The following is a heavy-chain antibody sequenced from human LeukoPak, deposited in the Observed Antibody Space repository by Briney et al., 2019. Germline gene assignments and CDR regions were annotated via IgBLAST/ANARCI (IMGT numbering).Heavy chain of an antibody. Sequence: GGSLRLSCAASGFTFSSYAMSWVRQAPGKGLERVSAISGSGGSTYYADSVKGRFTISRDNSKNTLYLQMNSLRAEDTAVYYCAKDFSQAGTGNYWGQGTLVTVSS. CDR3: AKDFSQAGTGNY. J-gene: IGHJ4*02. CDR2: ISGSGGST. D-gene: IGHD1-1*01. V-gene: IGHV3-23*01. CDR1: GFTFSSYA.